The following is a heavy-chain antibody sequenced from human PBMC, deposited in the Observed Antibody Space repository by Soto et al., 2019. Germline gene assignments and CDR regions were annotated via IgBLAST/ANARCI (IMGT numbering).Heavy chain of an antibody. CDR2: INAGNGNT. V-gene: IGHV1-3*01. J-gene: IGHJ3*02. Sequence: ASVKVCCKASGYTFTSYAMHWVRKGPGQRLEWMGWINAGNGNTKYSQKFQGRVTITRDTSASTAYMELSSLRSEDTAVYYCARVRRMKTSGYYYVGAFDIWGQGTMVTVSS. CDR1: GYTFTSYA. CDR3: ARVRRMKTSGYYYVGAFDI. D-gene: IGHD3-22*01.